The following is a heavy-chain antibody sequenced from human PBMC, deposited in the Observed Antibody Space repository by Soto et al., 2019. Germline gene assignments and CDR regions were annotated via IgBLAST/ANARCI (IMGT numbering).Heavy chain of an antibody. D-gene: IGHD3-9*01. CDR2: IIPIFATA. V-gene: IGHV1-69*01. J-gene: IGHJ5*02. CDR3: AIPRGARYYDILTGYFENWFDP. CDR1: GGTFSNYA. Sequence: QVQLVQSGAEVKKPGSSVKVSCKASGGTFSNYAISWVRQAPGQGLEWMGGIIPIFATANYAQKFQGRVTITEDESTGTAYMELGGLRSEDTAVYYCAIPRGARYYDILTGYFENWFDPWGQGTLVTVSS.